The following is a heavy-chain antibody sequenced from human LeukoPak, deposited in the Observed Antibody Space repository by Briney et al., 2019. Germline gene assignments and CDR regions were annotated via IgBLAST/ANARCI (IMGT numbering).Heavy chain of an antibody. D-gene: IGHD2-15*01. CDR2: VSRSGDST. CDR3: VREPYCSGGSCYTSGFDC. Sequence: GGSLRLSCAASGFTFSSYAMSWVRQAPGKGLEWVSGVSRSGDSTYYADSVKGRFTISRDNSKNTLYLQMNSLSADDTAVYYCVREPYCSGGSCYTSGFDCWGQGTLVTVSS. V-gene: IGHV3-23*01. J-gene: IGHJ4*02. CDR1: GFTFSSYA.